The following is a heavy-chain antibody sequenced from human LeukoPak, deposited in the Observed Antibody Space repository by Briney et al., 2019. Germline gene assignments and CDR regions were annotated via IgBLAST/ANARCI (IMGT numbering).Heavy chain of an antibody. CDR2: IFSSGST. CDR3: ARGTHSWVNGWFDP. D-gene: IGHD6-13*01. V-gene: IGHV4-4*07. Sequence: SETLSLTCTGSGGSISGYYWSWIRQPAGKDLEWIGRIFSSGSTAYNPSLKSRVTRSLDTSKNIFSLNLGSVTAADTAFYYCARGTHSWVNGWFDPWGRGTLVTVSS. CDR1: GGSISGYY. J-gene: IGHJ5*02.